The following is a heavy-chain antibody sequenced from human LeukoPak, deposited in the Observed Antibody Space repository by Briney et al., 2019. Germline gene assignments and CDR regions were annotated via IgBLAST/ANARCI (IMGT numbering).Heavy chain of an antibody. Sequence: PGGSLRLSCAASGFAFSDYCMHWVRQAPGEGLLWVSRSCPHGSTPVYADSVKGRFTISRDDATNSLYLQMNRLRGEDTAVYYCVRGSAPERGLDYWGQGARGTVSS. CDR3: VRGSAPERGLDY. CDR1: GFAFSDYC. D-gene: IGHD6-25*01. J-gene: IGHJ4*02. V-gene: IGHV3-74*01. CDR2: SCPHGSTP.